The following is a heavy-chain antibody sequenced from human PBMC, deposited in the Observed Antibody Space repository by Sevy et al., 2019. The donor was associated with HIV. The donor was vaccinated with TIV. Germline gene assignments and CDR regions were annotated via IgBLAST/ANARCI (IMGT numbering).Heavy chain of an antibody. CDR3: ARDWLAYYYYGMDV. J-gene: IGHJ6*02. Sequence: GESLKISCAASGFTFSSYAMHWVRQAPGKGLEWVAVISYDGSNKYYADSVKGRFTISRDNSKNTLYLQMNSLRAEDTAVYYCARDWLAYYYYGMDVWGQGTTVTVSS. CDR2: ISYDGSNK. V-gene: IGHV3-30*04. CDR1: GFTFSSYA. D-gene: IGHD3-10*01.